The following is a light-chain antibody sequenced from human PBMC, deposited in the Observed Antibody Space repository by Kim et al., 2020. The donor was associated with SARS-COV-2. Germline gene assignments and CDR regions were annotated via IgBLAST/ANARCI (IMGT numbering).Light chain of an antibody. J-gene: IGLJ2*01. Sequence: VSPGHTATCPCSGEELGEKFVCWYQQEPGQPPVLVIYQDTKRPSGIPERFSGSHSGNTATLTISGAQAMDEADYFCQVWASSTVVFGGGTQLTVL. CDR3: QVWASSTVV. V-gene: IGLV3-1*01. CDR1: ELGEKF. CDR2: QDT.